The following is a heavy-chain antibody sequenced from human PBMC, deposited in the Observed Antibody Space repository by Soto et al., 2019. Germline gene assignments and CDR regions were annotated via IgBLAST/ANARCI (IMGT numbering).Heavy chain of an antibody. J-gene: IGHJ3*02. Sequence: GGSLRLSCAASGFTFSSYWMHWVRQAPGKGLVWVSRINSDGSSTSYADSVKGRFTISRDNAKNTLYLQMNSLRAEDTAVYYCARVTDVHYYGSGSYYRYPHAFDIWGQGTMVTVS. V-gene: IGHV3-74*01. CDR1: GFTFSSYW. CDR2: INSDGSST. D-gene: IGHD3-10*01. CDR3: ARVTDVHYYGSGSYYRYPHAFDI.